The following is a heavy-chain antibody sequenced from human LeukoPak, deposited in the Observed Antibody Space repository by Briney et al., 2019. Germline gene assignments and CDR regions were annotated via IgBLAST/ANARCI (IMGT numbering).Heavy chain of an antibody. Sequence: GGSLRLSCAASGFTFSDYEMNWVRQAPGKGLEWLSHISISGTTIHYADSVKGRFTISRDNSKNTLYLQMNTLRAEDTAVYYCAKDEDAYWGQGTLVTVSS. V-gene: IGHV3-48*01. CDR2: ISISGTTI. J-gene: IGHJ4*02. CDR1: GFTFSDYE. CDR3: AKDEDAY. D-gene: IGHD2-15*01.